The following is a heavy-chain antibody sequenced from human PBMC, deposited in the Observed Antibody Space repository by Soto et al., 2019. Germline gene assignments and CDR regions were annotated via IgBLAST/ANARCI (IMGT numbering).Heavy chain of an antibody. CDR2: ISVRIDAL. CDR3: TRDEAVGSIRYYYGMDV. J-gene: IGHJ6*02. D-gene: IGHD3-3*01. CDR1: GFSFSSYH. Sequence: EVQLVESGGGQVQPGGSLRISCAASGFSFSSYHMNWVRQAPGRGPEWLSYISVRIDALYYADDVRGRITISRDNAAKSLFLQIKNQRDEDTAVYHCTRDEAVGSIRYYYGMDVWGQGTTVIVSS. V-gene: IGHV3-48*02.